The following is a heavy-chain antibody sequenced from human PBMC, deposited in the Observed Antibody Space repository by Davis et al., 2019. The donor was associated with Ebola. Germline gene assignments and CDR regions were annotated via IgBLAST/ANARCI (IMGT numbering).Heavy chain of an antibody. CDR1: GFTFSSYG. Sequence: PGGSLRLSCAASGFTFSSYGMSWVRQAPGKGLECVAHIKEDGSKEFYVDSVKGRFTISRDNAKSSLYLQMNSLRAEDTAVFYCVRGGSATAYWGQGTPVTVSS. CDR3: VRGGSATAY. D-gene: IGHD2-15*01. CDR2: IKEDGSKE. V-gene: IGHV3-7*03. J-gene: IGHJ1*01.